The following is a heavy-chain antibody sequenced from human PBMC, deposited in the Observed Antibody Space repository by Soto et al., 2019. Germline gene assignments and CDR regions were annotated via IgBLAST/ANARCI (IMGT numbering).Heavy chain of an antibody. J-gene: IGHJ4*02. CDR2: IYHSGST. V-gene: IGHV4-4*02. Sequence: SETLSLTCAASGGSISSSNWWSWVRQPPGKGLEWIGEIYHSGSTNYNPSLKSRVTISVDKSKNQFSLKLSSVTAADTAVYYCARVALAIAAAGTGFDYWGQGTLVTVSS. CDR1: GGSISSSNW. D-gene: IGHD6-13*01. CDR3: ARVALAIAAAGTGFDY.